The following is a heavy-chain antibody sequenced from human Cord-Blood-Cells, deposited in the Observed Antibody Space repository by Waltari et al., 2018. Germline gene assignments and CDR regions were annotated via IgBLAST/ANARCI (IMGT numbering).Heavy chain of an antibody. Sequence: EVQLVEFGGGLVQPGGSLRLSCVASGFTCGSYAMSWVRPDPWKGLEWVSAISGSGGSTYYADSVKGRFTISRDNSKNTLYLQMNSLRAEDTAVYYCAKDSVATDYWGQGTLVTVSS. CDR2: ISGSGGST. CDR1: GFTCGSYA. CDR3: AKDSVATDY. D-gene: IGHD5-12*01. J-gene: IGHJ4*02. V-gene: IGHV3-23*04.